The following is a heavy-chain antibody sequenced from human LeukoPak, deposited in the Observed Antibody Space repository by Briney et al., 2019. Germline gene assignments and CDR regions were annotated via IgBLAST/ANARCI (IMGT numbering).Heavy chain of an antibody. CDR2: ISYDGSNK. CDR3: AKYGDYAD. CDR1: GLAFSAYK. J-gene: IGHJ4*02. Sequence: GGSMRLSCAASGLAFSAYKMHWVRQAPRKGLVWVAVISYDGSNKYYADSVKGRFTISRDNSKNTLYLQMNSLRAEDTAVYYCAKYGDYADWGQGTLVTVSS. V-gene: IGHV3-30*18. D-gene: IGHD4-17*01.